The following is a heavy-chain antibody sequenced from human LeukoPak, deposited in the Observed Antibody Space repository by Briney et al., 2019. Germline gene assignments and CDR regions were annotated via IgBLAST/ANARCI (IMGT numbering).Heavy chain of an antibody. CDR3: ARALDGYNSDY. D-gene: IGHD5-24*01. V-gene: IGHV3-21*01. J-gene: IGHJ4*02. CDR2: IVSSSTYI. CDR1: GFTFSSYG. Sequence: GGSLRLSCAASGFTFSSYGMHWVRQAPGKGLEWVSSIVSSSTYIYYADSVKGRFTISRDNAKNSLYLQMNSLRAEDTAVYYCARALDGYNSDYWGQGTLVTVSS.